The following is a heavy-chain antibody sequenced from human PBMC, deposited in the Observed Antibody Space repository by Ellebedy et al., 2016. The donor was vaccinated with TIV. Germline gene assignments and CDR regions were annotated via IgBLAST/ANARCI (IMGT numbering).Heavy chain of an antibody. CDR3: ARGGIVAAGTMRYFDS. V-gene: IGHV3-53*01. CDR2: MYGDGGI. D-gene: IGHD6-13*01. Sequence: PGGSLRLSCAASGVTVNSNHMSWVRQAPGKGLEWVPVMYGDGGIYYADPVKGRFTISRDTSKNTSYLKMNSLRAEDTAVYYCARGGIVAAGTMRYFDSWGQGILVTVSS. J-gene: IGHJ4*02. CDR1: GVTVNSNH.